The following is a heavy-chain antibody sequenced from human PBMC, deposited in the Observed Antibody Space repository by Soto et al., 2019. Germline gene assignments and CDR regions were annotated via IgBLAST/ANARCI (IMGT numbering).Heavy chain of an antibody. CDR2: ISSNGGRT. D-gene: IGHD3-9*01. CDR1: GFTFSNYN. CDR3: ARDRYDILTGYWFDP. Sequence: GGSLTLTCAASGFTFSNYNMNWVRQAPGKGLEYVSGISSNGGRTYYAKSVKGRFTISRDNSKNTLYLQMGSLRVEEMAVYYCARDRYDILTGYWFDPWGQGT. V-gene: IGHV3-64*01. J-gene: IGHJ5*02.